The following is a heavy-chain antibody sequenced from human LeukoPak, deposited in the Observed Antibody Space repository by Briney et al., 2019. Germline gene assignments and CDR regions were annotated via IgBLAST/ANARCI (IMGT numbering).Heavy chain of an antibody. J-gene: IGHJ4*02. CDR3: ARSAGYYDFWSGPLFDY. Sequence: GGSLRLSCVASGFTFSSYWMAWVRQAPGKGLEWVANTNQDGSEKNYVDSVKGRLTISRDNAKNSLCLQMNSLRAEDTAVYYCARSAGYYDFWSGPLFDYWGQGTLVTVSS. CDR2: TNQDGSEK. CDR1: GFTFSSYW. V-gene: IGHV3-7*05. D-gene: IGHD3-3*01.